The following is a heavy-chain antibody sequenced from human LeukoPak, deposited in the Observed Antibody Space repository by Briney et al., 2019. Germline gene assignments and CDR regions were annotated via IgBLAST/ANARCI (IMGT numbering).Heavy chain of an antibody. CDR3: ARVHDILTGYLGY. Sequence: ASVKVSCKAFGYTFTSNYMHWVRRAPGQGPEWMGVISPSGGSTTYAQNFQGRVTLTRDMSTSTDYLELSRLRSEDTAVYYCARVHDILTGYLGYWGQGTLVTVST. V-gene: IGHV1-46*01. CDR1: GYTFTSNY. D-gene: IGHD3-9*01. J-gene: IGHJ4*02. CDR2: ISPSGGST.